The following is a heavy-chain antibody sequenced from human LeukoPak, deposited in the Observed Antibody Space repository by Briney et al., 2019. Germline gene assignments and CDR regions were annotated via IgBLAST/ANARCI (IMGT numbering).Heavy chain of an antibody. CDR2: INHSGST. J-gene: IGHJ5*02. CDR1: GGSFSGYY. D-gene: IGHD3-10*01. Sequence: PSETLSLTCAVYGGSFSGYYCSWIRQPPGKGLEWIGEINHSGSTNYNPSLKSRVTISVDTSKNQFSLKLSSVTAADTAVYYCARVRDYYGSGSGWFDPWGQGTLVTVSS. V-gene: IGHV4-34*01. CDR3: ARVRDYYGSGSGWFDP.